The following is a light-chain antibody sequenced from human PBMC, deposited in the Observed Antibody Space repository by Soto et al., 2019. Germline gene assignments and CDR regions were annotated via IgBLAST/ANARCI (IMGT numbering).Light chain of an antibody. CDR1: QGISNY. CDR2: AAS. Sequence: DIQMTQSPSSLSASVGDRVPITCRASQGISNYLAWYQQKPGKVPKLLIYAASTLQSGVPSRFSGSGSGTDFTITISSLQPEDVATYYCQKYNSAPLTFGGGNKVEIK. CDR3: QKYNSAPLT. V-gene: IGKV1-27*01. J-gene: IGKJ4*01.